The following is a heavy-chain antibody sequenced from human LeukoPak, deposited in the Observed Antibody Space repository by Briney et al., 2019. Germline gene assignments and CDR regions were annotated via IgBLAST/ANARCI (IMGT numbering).Heavy chain of an antibody. CDR2: IYYNGRT. CDR3: AREKIGYYDGSGRGWFDP. V-gene: IGHV4-59*01. D-gene: IGHD3-22*01. J-gene: IGHJ5*02. Sequence: SETLSLTCSVSGGSISSYYWSWIRQPPGRGLEWIGYIYYNGRTSYNPSLKIRVTISVYTSKNQFSLKLSSVTAADTAVYYCAREKIGYYDGSGRGWFDPWGQGTLVTVSS. CDR1: GGSISSYY.